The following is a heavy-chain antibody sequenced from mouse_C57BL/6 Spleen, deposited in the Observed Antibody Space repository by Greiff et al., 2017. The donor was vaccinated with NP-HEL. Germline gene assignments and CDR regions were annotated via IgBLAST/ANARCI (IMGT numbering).Heavy chain of an antibody. CDR1: GFSLTSYG. Sequence: VQLQQSGPGLVAPSQSLSITCTVSGFSLTSYGVHWVRQPPGKGLEWLVVIWSDGSTTYNSALKSRLSISKDNSKSQVFLKMNSLQTDDTAMYYCARHHYYGSSYDYYAMDYWGQGTSVTVSS. D-gene: IGHD1-1*01. J-gene: IGHJ4*01. CDR3: ARHHYYGSSYDYYAMDY. V-gene: IGHV2-6-1*01. CDR2: IWSDGST.